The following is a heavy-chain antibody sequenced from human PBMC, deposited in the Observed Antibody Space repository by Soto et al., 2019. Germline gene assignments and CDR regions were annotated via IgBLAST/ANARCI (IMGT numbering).Heavy chain of an antibody. CDR3: ARRAVPVAARLNTPGDDAFDI. CDR1: GDSVSSSRAA. V-gene: IGHV6-1*01. D-gene: IGHD6-19*01. CDR2: TYYRSRWYN. Sequence: SQTLSLTCAISGDSVSSSRAAWNWIRQSPSRGLEWLGRTYYRSRWYNDYAVSVKSRIIINPDTSKNQFSLQLKSVTPEDTAVYYCARRAVPVAARLNTPGDDAFDIWGQGTMVTVAS. J-gene: IGHJ3*02.